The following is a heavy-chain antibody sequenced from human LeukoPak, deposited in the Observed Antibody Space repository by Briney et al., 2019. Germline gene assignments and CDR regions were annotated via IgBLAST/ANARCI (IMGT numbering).Heavy chain of an antibody. J-gene: IGHJ6*02. Sequence: GASVKVSCKASGYTFTSYYMHWVRQAPGQGLEWMGIINPSGGSTSYAQKFQGRVTMTRDTSTSTVYMELSSLRSEDTVVYYCAINHAVVVPAAIYYYGMDVWGQGTTVTVSS. CDR3: AINHAVVVPAAIYYYGMDV. CDR2: INPSGGST. V-gene: IGHV1-46*01. D-gene: IGHD2-2*01. CDR1: GYTFTSYY.